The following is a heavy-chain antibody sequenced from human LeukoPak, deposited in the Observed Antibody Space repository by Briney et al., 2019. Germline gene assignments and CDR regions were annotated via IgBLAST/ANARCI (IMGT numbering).Heavy chain of an antibody. J-gene: IGHJ4*02. CDR3: ARHAEGGYDRFDH. D-gene: IGHD5-12*01. CDR2: IYDSGST. CDR1: GGSISSSSYY. V-gene: IGHV4-61*05. Sequence: SETLSLTCTVSGGSISSSSYYWSWIRQPPGKGLEWIGYIYDSGSTNYKSPLKSRVTMSGDTSKNQFSLKVSSVTAADTAVYYCARHAEGGYDRFDHWGQGTLVTVSS.